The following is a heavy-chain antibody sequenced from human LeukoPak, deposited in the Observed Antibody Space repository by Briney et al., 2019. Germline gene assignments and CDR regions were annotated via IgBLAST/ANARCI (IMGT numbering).Heavy chain of an antibody. V-gene: IGHV5-51*01. Sequence: GGSLKISCKGSGYSFTSYWIGWVRQMPGKGLEWMGVIYPGDSDTRYSPSFQGQATISADKSISTAYLQWSSLKASDTAMYYCARRRNSGWPDYWGQGTLVTVSS. CDR2: IYPGDSDT. CDR3: ARRRNSGWPDY. D-gene: IGHD5-12*01. J-gene: IGHJ4*02. CDR1: GYSFTSYW.